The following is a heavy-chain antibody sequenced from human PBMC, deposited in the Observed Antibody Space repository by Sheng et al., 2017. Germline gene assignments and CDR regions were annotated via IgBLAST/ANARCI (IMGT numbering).Heavy chain of an antibody. V-gene: IGHV3-23*04. CDR3: AKDGAEDDTSPDNFDY. D-gene: IGHD3-16*01. J-gene: IGHJ4*02. CDR1: GFTFSSYA. Sequence: EVQLVESGGGLVQPGGSLRLSCAASGFTFSSYAMSWVRQAPGKGLEWVSAISGGGDATYYADSVKGRFTISRDNSKNTLYLQMNSLRAEDTAVYYCAKDGAEDDTSPDNFDYCGQGTLVTVSS. CDR2: ISGGGDAT.